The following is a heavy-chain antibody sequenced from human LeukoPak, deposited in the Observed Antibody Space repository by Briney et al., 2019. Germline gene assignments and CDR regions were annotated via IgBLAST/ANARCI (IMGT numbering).Heavy chain of an antibody. CDR2: ISSSSTI. CDR3: ARDRKDYYGSGSFLIFDY. J-gene: IGHJ4*02. Sequence: GGSLRLSCAASGFTFSSYSMNWVRQAPGKGLEWVSYISSSSTIYYADSVKGRFTISRDNAKNSLYLQMNSLRDEDTAVYYCARDRKDYYGSGSFLIFDYWGQGTLVTVSS. CDR1: GFTFSSYS. D-gene: IGHD3-10*01. V-gene: IGHV3-48*02.